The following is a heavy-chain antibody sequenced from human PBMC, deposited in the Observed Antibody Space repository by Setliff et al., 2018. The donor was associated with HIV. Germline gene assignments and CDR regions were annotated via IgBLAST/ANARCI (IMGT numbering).Heavy chain of an antibody. CDR1: GFTFSTYW. D-gene: IGHD3-22*01. J-gene: IGHJ4*02. V-gene: IGHV3-74*01. CDR2: IKPDGSST. CDR3: ARAQDNYYDSSGYSFDS. Sequence: GGSLRLSCAASGFTFSTYWMHWVRQAPGKGLVWFSRIKPDGSSTSYADSVKGRFTISRDKAKNTLFLKMNSLRAEDTAVYYCARAQDNYYDSSGYSFDSWGQGSLVTVSS.